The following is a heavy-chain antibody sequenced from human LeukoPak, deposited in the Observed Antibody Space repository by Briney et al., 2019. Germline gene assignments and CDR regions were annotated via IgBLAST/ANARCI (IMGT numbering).Heavy chain of an antibody. D-gene: IGHD4-11*01. V-gene: IGHV1-2*02. CDR3: ARAPMYSNYLYDY. Sequence: ASVKVSCKASGYTFTGYYMHWVRQAPGQGLEWMGWINPNSGGTNYAQKFQVRVTMTRDTSISTAYMELSSLRSDDTAVYYCARAPMYSNYLYDYWRRGTLVTVSS. J-gene: IGHJ4*02. CDR2: INPNSGGT. CDR1: GYTFTGYY.